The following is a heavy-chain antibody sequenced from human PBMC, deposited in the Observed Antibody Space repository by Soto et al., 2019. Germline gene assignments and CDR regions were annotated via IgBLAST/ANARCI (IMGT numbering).Heavy chain of an antibody. D-gene: IGHD4-4*01. CDR1: GGSISSSSYY. J-gene: IGHJ6*03. CDR2: IYYSGST. CDR3: ARRASYSNYEGYYYYMDV. Sequence: SETLSLTCTVSGGSISSSSYYWGWIRQPPGKGLEWIGSIYYSGSTYYNPSLKSRVTISVDTSKNQFSLKLSSVTAADTAVYYCARRASYSNYEGYYYYMDVWGKGTTVTVSS. V-gene: IGHV4-39*01.